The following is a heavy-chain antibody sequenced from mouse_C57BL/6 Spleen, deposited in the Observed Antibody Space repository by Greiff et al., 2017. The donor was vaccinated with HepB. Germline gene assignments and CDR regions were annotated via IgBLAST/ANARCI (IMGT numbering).Heavy chain of an antibody. Sequence: SGAELVKPGASVKISCKASGYAFSSYWMNWVKQRPGKGLEWIGQIYPGDGDTNYNGKFKGKATLTADKSSSTAYMQLSSLTSEDSAVYFCARGGYPYAMDYWGQGTSVTVSS. D-gene: IGHD2-2*01. CDR2: IYPGDGDT. CDR3: ARGGYPYAMDY. CDR1: GYAFSSYW. V-gene: IGHV1-80*01. J-gene: IGHJ4*01.